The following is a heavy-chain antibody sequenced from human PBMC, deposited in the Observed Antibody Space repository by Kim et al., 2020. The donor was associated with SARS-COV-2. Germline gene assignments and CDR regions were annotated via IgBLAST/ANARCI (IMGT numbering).Heavy chain of an antibody. D-gene: IGHD3-10*01. V-gene: IGHV3-49*04. Sequence: GGSLRLSCTASGFTFGDYAMSWVRQAPGKGLEWVTFIRSKRYGATVGYAASVKGRFTISRDDFKGIAYLQMNSLKTEDTGVYYCTRGVWFADYWGQGALVTVSS. CDR1: GFTFGDYA. CDR2: IRSKRYGATV. J-gene: IGHJ4*02. CDR3: TRGVWFADY.